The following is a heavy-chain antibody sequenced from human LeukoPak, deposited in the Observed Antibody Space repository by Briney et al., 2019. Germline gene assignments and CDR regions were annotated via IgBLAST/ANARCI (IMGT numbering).Heavy chain of an antibody. CDR1: GFTFSRYN. V-gene: IGHV3-48*01. J-gene: IGHJ6*02. D-gene: IGHD1-14*01. Sequence: GGSLRLSCAASGFTFSRYNMNWVRQAPGKGLEWVSYISSSSSTIYYADSVKGRFTISRDNAKNSLYLQMNSLRAEDTAVYYCARAPDSLEYYYYYGMDVWGQGTTVTVSS. CDR3: ARAPDSLEYYYYYGMDV. CDR2: ISSSSSTI.